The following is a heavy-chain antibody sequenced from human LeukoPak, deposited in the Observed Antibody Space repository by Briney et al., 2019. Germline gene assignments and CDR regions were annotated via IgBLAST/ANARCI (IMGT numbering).Heavy chain of an antibody. D-gene: IGHD3-22*01. CDR3: ARGGISMIVVVITPDAFDI. CDR2: ISSGGTTI. J-gene: IGHJ3*02. V-gene: IGHV3-48*03. Sequence: PGGSLRLSRAASGFTLSTYEMNWVRQAPGKGLECVSYISSGGTTIYYADSVKGRFTISRDNAKNSLSLQMNSLRAEDTAVYYCARGGISMIVVVITPDAFDIWGQGTMVTVSS. CDR1: GFTLSTYE.